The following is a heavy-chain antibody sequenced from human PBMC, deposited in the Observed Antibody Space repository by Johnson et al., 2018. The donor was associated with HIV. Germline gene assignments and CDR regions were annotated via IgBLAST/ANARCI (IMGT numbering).Heavy chain of an antibody. CDR3: ARDPLENDYIWGQGAFDI. CDR1: GFTFSSYA. J-gene: IGHJ3*02. V-gene: IGHV3-64*01. D-gene: IGHD3-16*01. Sequence: VQLVESGGGLIQPGGSLRLSCAASGFTFSSYAINWVRQAPGKGLEYVSGITGNGGSTYYANSVKGRLTISRDNSKNTLYLQMGSLRAEDMAVYYCARDPLENDYIWGQGAFDIWGQGTMVTVSS. CDR2: ITGNGGST.